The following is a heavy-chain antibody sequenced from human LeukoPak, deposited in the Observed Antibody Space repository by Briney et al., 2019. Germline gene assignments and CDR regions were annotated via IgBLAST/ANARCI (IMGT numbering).Heavy chain of an antibody. J-gene: IGHJ6*03. D-gene: IGHD2-21*02. CDR2: VNWNGGST. CDR3: AGEAGGDYCDYYYYYYMDV. CDR1: GFTFDDYG. Sequence: GGSLRLSCAASGFTFDDYGMSWVRQAPGKGLEWVSGVNWNGGSTGYADSVKGRFTISRDNAKNSLYLQMNSLRAEDTALYYCAGEAGGDYCDYYYYYYMDVWGKGTTVTVSS. V-gene: IGHV3-20*04.